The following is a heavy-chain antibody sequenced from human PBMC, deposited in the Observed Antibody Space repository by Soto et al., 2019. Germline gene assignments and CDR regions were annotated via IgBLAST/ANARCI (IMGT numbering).Heavy chain of an antibody. D-gene: IGHD2-2*01. Sequence: QVQLVQAGAEVKKPGASVKVSCKASGYTFTSYGISWVRQAPGLGREWMGWISAYNVNTNYAQKLQGRVTMTTDTSTSTAYMELRSLRSDDTAVYYCASDFVLVPSATNPIDYWGQGSLVTVSS. CDR3: ASDFVLVPSATNPIDY. V-gene: IGHV1-18*01. CDR2: ISAYNVNT. J-gene: IGHJ4*02. CDR1: GYTFTSYG.